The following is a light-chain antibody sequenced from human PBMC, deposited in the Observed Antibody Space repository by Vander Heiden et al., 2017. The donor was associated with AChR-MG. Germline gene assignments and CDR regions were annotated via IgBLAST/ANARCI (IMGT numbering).Light chain of an antibody. Sequence: EIVLTQSPGTLSLSPGERATLSCRASQSVSSTYLAWYQQKPGQAPRLLIYGASSRAPGIPDRFSGSGSGTDFTLTISRLEPEDFAGYYGQQYDAFGQGTKLEIK. J-gene: IGKJ2*01. V-gene: IGKV3-20*01. CDR3: QQYDA. CDR2: GAS. CDR1: QSVSSTY.